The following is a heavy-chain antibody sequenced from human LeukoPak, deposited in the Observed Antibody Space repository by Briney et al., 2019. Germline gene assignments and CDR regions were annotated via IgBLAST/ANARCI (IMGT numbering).Heavy chain of an antibody. Sequence: ASVKVSCKASGYTFTSYGISWVRQAPGQGLEWMGWISAYNGNTNYAQKLQGRVTMTTDTSTSIAYMELRSLRSDDTAVYYCAREAIGITIFGVVILGGWFDPWGQGTLVTVSS. J-gene: IGHJ5*02. CDR1: GYTFTSYG. D-gene: IGHD3-3*01. V-gene: IGHV1-18*01. CDR2: ISAYNGNT. CDR3: AREAIGITIFGVVILGGWFDP.